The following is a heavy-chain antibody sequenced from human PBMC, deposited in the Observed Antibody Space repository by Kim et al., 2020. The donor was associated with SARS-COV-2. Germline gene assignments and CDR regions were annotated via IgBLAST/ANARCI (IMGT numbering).Heavy chain of an antibody. CDR2: IDWDDDK. CDR3: ARIEYDILPGEYYGMDV. D-gene: IGHD3-9*01. Sequence: SGPTLVNPTQTLTLTCTFSGFSLSTSGMCVSWIRQPPGKALEWLARIDWDDDKYYSTSLKTRLTISKDTSKNQVVLTMTNMHPVDTATYYCARIEYDILPGEYYGMDVWGQGSTGPVS. V-gene: IGHV2-70*11. J-gene: IGHJ6*02. CDR1: GFSLSTSGMC.